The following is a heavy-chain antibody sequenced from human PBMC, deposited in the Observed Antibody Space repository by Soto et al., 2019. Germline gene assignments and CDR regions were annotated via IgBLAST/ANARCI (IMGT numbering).Heavy chain of an antibody. CDR3: ARGISSGGFDY. CDR1: GFTFSNYS. J-gene: IGHJ4*02. D-gene: IGHD6-19*01. V-gene: IGHV3-21*01. CDR2: ISSTSKYI. Sequence: EVQLVESGGGLVKPGGSLRVSCAASGFTFSNYSMNWVRQAQGKGLDWVSSISSTSKYIYYADSVKGRFTISRDNAKKSLYLQVNSLRAEGTGVYFCARGISSGGFDYWGQGTLVTVSA.